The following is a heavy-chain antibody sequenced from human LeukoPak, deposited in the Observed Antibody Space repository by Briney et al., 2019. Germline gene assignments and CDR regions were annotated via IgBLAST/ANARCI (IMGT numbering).Heavy chain of an antibody. CDR2: ISYSGNT. Sequence: PSETLSLTCTVSGGSISSYYWSWVRQPPGKGLEWIEYISYSGNTNYNPSLKSRVTISVDTSKNQFSLKLSSVTAADTAVYYCARQEQGTDAIDYWGQGTLVTVSS. V-gene: IGHV4-59*08. J-gene: IGHJ4*02. CDR1: GGSISSYY. CDR3: ARQEQGTDAIDY. D-gene: IGHD1-26*01.